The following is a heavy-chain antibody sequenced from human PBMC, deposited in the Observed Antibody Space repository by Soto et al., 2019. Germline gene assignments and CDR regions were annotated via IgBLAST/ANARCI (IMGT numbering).Heavy chain of an antibody. D-gene: IGHD4-17*01. V-gene: IGHV1-18*04. CDR3: ARDGWATVTTADAFDL. Sequence: QVQLVQSGAAVKKPGASVKVSCKASGYTFTSYGISWVRQAPGQGLERMGWISAYNGNTNYAQKLQGRVTMTTDTAKSAAYMELRILRFADTAVDYCARDGWATVTTADAFDLWGQGTMVTVSS. J-gene: IGHJ3*01. CDR1: GYTFTSYG. CDR2: ISAYNGNT.